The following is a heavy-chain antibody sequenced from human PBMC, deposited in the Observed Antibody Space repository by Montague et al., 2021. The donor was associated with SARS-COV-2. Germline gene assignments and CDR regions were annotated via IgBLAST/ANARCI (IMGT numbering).Heavy chain of an antibody. CDR2: IYYSGST. Sequence: TLSLTCTVSGGSIGSGGYYWSWIRQHPGKGLEWIGYIYYSGSTYYNPSLKSRVTISVDTSKNQFSLKLSSVTAADTAVYYCARAGTITMIVVVIDAFDIWGQGTMVTVSP. V-gene: IGHV4-31*03. CDR1: GGSIGSGGYY. J-gene: IGHJ3*02. D-gene: IGHD3-22*01. CDR3: ARAGTITMIVVVIDAFDI.